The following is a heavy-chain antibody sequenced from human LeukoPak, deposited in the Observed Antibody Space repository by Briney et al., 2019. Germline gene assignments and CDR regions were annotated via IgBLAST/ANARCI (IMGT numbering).Heavy chain of an antibody. V-gene: IGHV3-23*01. CDR1: GFTFNNYV. Sequence: PGGSLRLSCAASGFTFNNYVMSWVRQAPGKGLEWVSGISGSGGDTYYADSVKGQFTISRDNSKNTLYLQMNSLRAEDTAVYYCARERYFDYWGQGTLVTVSS. J-gene: IGHJ4*02. CDR2: ISGSGGDT. CDR3: ARERYFDY.